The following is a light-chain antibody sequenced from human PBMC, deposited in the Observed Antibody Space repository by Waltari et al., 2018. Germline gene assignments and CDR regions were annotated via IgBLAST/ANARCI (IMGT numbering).Light chain of an antibody. Sequence: HTVVTQEPSLSVSPGGPVTLTSAFTSGSVLTTSYASLYQQTPGQPPPTLVYKGSSRSSGVPARFAGSIRGNKAALTITGAQADDESNYYCSLYMGSGIWVFGGGTKLTVL. CDR2: KGS. CDR3: SLYMGSGIWV. V-gene: IGLV8-61*01. J-gene: IGLJ3*02. CDR1: SGSVLTTSY.